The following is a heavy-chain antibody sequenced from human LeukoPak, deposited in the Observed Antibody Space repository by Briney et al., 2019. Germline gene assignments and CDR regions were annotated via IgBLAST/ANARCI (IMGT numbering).Heavy chain of an antibody. CDR2: INWNGGST. CDR3: ARELGIAARYNWFDP. Sequence: GSLRLSCAASGFPFDDYGMSWVRQAPGKGLEWVSGINWNGGSTGYADSMKGRFTISRDNAKNSLYLQMNSLRAEDTALYYCARELGIAARYNWFDPWGQGTLVTVSS. CDR1: GFPFDDYG. V-gene: IGHV3-20*04. J-gene: IGHJ5*02. D-gene: IGHD6-6*01.